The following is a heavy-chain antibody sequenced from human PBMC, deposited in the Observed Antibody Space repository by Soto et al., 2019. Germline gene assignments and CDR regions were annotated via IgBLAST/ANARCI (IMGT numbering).Heavy chain of an antibody. Sequence: GGSLRLSCAASGFTVSSNYMSWVRQAPGKGLEWVSVIYSGGSTYYADSVKGRFTISRDNSKNTLYLQMNSLRAEDTAVYYCARGGGDYDFWSGYYTRYYFDYWGQGTLVTVSS. V-gene: IGHV3-53*01. J-gene: IGHJ4*02. D-gene: IGHD3-3*01. CDR1: GFTVSSNY. CDR2: IYSGGST. CDR3: ARGGGDYDFWSGYYTRYYFDY.